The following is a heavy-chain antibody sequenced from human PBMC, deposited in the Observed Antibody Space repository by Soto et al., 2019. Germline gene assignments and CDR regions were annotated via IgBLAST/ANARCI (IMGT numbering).Heavy chain of an antibody. Sequence: QVQLQESGPGLVKPSGTLSLTCAVSSGSISSSNWWGWVRQPPGKGLEWIGEIYHSGSTNYNPSLKSRVTISVDKSKKQFSLKLSSVTAADTAVYYCAGLIAVAGTGYYFDYWGQGTLVTVSS. V-gene: IGHV4-4*02. CDR3: AGLIAVAGTGYYFDY. CDR1: SGSISSSNW. J-gene: IGHJ4*02. CDR2: IYHSGST. D-gene: IGHD6-19*01.